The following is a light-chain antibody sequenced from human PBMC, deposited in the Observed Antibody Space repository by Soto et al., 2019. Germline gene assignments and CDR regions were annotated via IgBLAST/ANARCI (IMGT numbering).Light chain of an antibody. Sequence: QSALTQPASVSGSPGQSITISCTGTTSDVGSHNFVSWYQQLPGKAPKLLIYEVTNRPSGTSNRFSGSKSGNTASLTISGLQAEDEADYYCSSFTNSILVLGGGTQLTVL. V-gene: IGLV2-14*01. CDR1: TSDVGSHNF. CDR2: EVT. CDR3: SSFTNSILV. J-gene: IGLJ3*02.